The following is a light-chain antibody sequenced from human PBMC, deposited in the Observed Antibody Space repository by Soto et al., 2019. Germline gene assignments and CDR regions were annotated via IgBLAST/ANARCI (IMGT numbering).Light chain of an antibody. Sequence: IVLTHSPDTLSFSPGEIATLSCRAGQSVDSKLAWYQQKPGQAPRLLIYGASSRATGIPDRFSGSGSGTDFTLTISRLEPEDFAVYYCQQYGSSPPITFGQGTRLEI. CDR2: GAS. CDR3: QQYGSSPPIT. V-gene: IGKV3-20*01. CDR1: QSVDSK. J-gene: IGKJ5*01.